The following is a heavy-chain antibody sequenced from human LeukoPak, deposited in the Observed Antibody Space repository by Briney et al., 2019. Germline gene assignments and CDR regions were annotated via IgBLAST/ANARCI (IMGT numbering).Heavy chain of an antibody. CDR3: ARVRGGYFDY. D-gene: IGHD3-16*01. J-gene: IGHJ4*02. V-gene: IGHV4-61*01. Sequence: SETPSLTCTVSGGSVSSGSYYWSWIRQPPGKGLEWIGYIYYSGSTNYNPSLKSRVTISVDTSKNQFSLKLSSVTAADTAVYYCARVRGGYFDYWGQGTLVTVSS. CDR1: GGSVSSGSYY. CDR2: IYYSGST.